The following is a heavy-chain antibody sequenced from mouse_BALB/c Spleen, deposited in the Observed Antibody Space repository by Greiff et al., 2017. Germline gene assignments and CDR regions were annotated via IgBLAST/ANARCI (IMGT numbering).Heavy chain of an antibody. CDR3: ARGGLLSYFDY. CDR2: INPSTGYT. V-gene: IGHV1-7*01. D-gene: IGHD2-3*01. Sequence: VQLVESGAELAKPGASVKMSCKASGYTFTSYWMHWVKQRPGQGLEWIGYINPSTGYTEYNQKFKDKATLTADKSSSTAYMQLSSLTSEDSAVYYCARGGLLSYFDYWGQGTTLTVSS. J-gene: IGHJ2*01. CDR1: GYTFTSYW.